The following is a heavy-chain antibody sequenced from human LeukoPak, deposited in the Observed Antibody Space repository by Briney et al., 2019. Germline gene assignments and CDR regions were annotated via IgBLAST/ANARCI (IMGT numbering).Heavy chain of an antibody. CDR1: GFIFSNYA. V-gene: IGHV3-30-3*01. CDR2: ISFDGSDK. Sequence: PGGSLRLSCAASGFIFSNYAMHWVRQAPGKGLEWVAFISFDGSDKRYADSVKGRFSISRDNSKNTLFLQMNNLRTEDTSVYYCVRAGRRGLAILDSWGQGTLVTVSS. J-gene: IGHJ4*02. CDR3: VRAGRRGLAILDS. D-gene: IGHD6-13*01.